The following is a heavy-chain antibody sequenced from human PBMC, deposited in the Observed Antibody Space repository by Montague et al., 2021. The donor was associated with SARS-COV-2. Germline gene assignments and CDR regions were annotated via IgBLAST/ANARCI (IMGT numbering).Heavy chain of an antibody. CDR3: ARVGRQQLVRLSGMDV. CDR2: IYDSVST. CDR1: GGSISSSCYC. D-gene: IGHD6-13*01. J-gene: IGHJ6*02. V-gene: IGHV4-39*07. Sequence: SETLSLTCTVSGGSISSSCYCWSWIRQPPGQGLEGIGCIYDSVSTYYNPSLKSRVTISVDTSKNQFSLKLSSVTAADTAVYYCARVGRQQLVRLSGMDVWGQGTTVTVSS.